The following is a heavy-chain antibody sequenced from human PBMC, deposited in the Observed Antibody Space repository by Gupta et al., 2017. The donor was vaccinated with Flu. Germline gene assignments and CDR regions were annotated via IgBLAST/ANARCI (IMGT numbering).Heavy chain of an antibody. D-gene: IGHD6-13*01. CDR3: AREAADGFHNAFDI. V-gene: IGHV4-61*02. CDR2: IYTSGST. CDR1: GGSISSGSYY. Sequence: GPGLVKPSQTLSLTCTVSGGSISSGSYYWSWIRQPAGKGLEWIGRIYTSGSTNYNPSLKSRVTISVDTSKNQFSLKLSSVTAADTAVYYCAREAADGFHNAFDIWGQGTMVTVSS. J-gene: IGHJ3*02.